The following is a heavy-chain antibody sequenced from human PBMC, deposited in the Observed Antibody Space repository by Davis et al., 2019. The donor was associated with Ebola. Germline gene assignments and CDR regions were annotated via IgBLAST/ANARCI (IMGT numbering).Heavy chain of an antibody. Sequence: MPGGSLRLSCGVYGGSFWGYFWTWIRQSPGEGLEWLGEIIGGGGTTNYNPSLKNRVTISLDTSKNQFSLNLKFVTAADTAVYYCARTTLNSVSDSGLGYNHIDSWGQGTLVTVSS. V-gene: IGHV4-34*12. J-gene: IGHJ5*01. CDR3: ARTTLNSVSDSGLGYNHIDS. CDR1: GGSFWGYF. CDR2: IIGGGGT. D-gene: IGHD1-1*01.